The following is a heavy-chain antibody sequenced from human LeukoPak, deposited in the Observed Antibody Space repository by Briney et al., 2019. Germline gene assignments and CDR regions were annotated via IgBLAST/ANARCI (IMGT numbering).Heavy chain of an antibody. J-gene: IGHJ3*02. D-gene: IGHD2-2*01. CDR1: GFTFSDYY. V-gene: IGHV3-11*06. CDR3: ARENLVVPAAFDAFDI. Sequence: GGSLRLSCAASGFTFSDYYMSWIRQAPGKGLEWVSYISSSSSYTNYADSVKGRFTISRDNAKNSLYLQMNSLRAEDTAVYYCARENLVVPAAFDAFDIWGQGTMVTVSS. CDR2: ISSSSSYT.